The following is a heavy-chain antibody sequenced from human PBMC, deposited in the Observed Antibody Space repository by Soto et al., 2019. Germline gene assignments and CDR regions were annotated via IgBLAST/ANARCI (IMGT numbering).Heavy chain of an antibody. V-gene: IGHV1-69*01. D-gene: IGHD3-22*01. CDR3: AEGVASYYDSRGGGLGY. CDR2: IIPIFGTA. Sequence: QVQLVQSGAEVKKPGSSVKVSCKASGGTFSSYAISWVRQAPGQGLEWMGGIIPIFGTANYAQKFQGRVTITADESTSTAYMELSSLRSEDTAVYYCAEGVASYYDSRGGGLGYWGQGTLVTVSS. J-gene: IGHJ4*02. CDR1: GGTFSSYA.